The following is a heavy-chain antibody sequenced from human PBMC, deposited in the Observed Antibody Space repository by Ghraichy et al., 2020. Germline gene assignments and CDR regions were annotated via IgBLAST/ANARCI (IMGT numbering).Heavy chain of an antibody. CDR3: ARALRNHLLSDY. V-gene: IGHV1-8*02. CDR2: VNPISTNS. CDR1: GYTFTNYD. D-gene: IGHD1-14*01. J-gene: IGHJ4*02. Sequence: ASVKVSCKASGYTFTNYDISWVRQASGQGPEWMGWVNPISTNSGYAQNFEGRVSLTSDTSTSTAYMELHGLRSDDTAIYYCARALRNHLLSDYCGQGTLVTVSS.